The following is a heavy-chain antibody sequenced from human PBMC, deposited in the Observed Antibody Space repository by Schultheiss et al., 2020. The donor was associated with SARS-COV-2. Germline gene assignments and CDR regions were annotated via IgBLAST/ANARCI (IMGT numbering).Heavy chain of an antibody. CDR3: ARDTSEYSSGSYYYYGMDV. D-gene: IGHD6-19*01. CDR1: GGSISSSSYY. J-gene: IGHJ6*02. Sequence: SETLSLTCAVSGGSISSSSYYWGWIRQPPGKGLEWIGYIYYSGSTNYNPSLKSRVTMSVDTSKNQFSLKLSSVTAADTAVYYCARDTSEYSSGSYYYYGMDVWGQGTTVTVSS. CDR2: IYYSGST. V-gene: IGHV4-61*05.